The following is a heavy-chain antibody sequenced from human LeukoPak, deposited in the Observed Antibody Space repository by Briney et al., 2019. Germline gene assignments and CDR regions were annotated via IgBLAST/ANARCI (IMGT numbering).Heavy chain of an antibody. CDR2: IYASGSP. CDR1: GGSISSYY. D-gene: IGHD3-10*01. V-gene: IGHV4-4*07. CDR3: ARNYFGSGIHDY. Sequence: SETLSLTCTVSGGSISSYYWSWVRQPAGKGLEWIGRIYASGSPYYNPSLRSRVTMSVDTSKNQFSLKLTSVTAADTAVYYCARNYFGSGIHDYWGQGTLVTVSS. J-gene: IGHJ4*02.